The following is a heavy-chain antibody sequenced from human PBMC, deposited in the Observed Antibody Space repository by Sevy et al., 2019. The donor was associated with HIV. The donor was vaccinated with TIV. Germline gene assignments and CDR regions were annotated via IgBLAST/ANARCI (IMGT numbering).Heavy chain of an antibody. CDR2: ISAYNGNT. CDR3: ARAPGIAVAAMRGYYFDY. V-gene: IGHV1-18*01. CDR1: GYTFTSYG. J-gene: IGHJ4*02. Sequence: ASVKVSCKASGYTFTSYGISWVRQAPGQGLEWMGWISAYNGNTNYAQKLQGRVTMTTDTSTSTAYMELRSLRSDETAVYYCARAPGIAVAAMRGYYFDYWGQGTLVTVSS. D-gene: IGHD6-19*01.